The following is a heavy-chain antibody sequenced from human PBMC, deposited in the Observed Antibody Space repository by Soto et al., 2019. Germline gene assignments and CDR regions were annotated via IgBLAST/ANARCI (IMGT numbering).Heavy chain of an antibody. CDR2: IYYSGST. V-gene: IGHV4-61*01. D-gene: IGHD3-22*01. CDR1: GGSVSSGSYY. CDR3: ARSVDSSGYYFDIDY. Sequence: QVQLQESGPGLVKPSETLSLTCTVSGGSVSSGSYYWSWIRQPPGNGLEWIGYIYYSGSTNYNHSLKSRVTISVDTSKNPCSLKLSSVTAADTAVYYCARSVDSSGYYFDIDYWGQGTLVTVSS. J-gene: IGHJ4*02.